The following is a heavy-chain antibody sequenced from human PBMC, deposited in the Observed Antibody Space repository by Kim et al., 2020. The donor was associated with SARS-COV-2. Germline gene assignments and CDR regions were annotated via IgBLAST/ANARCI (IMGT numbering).Heavy chain of an antibody. J-gene: IGHJ4*02. V-gene: IGHV4-59*12. Sequence: SETLSLTCNVSGGSISTYYWNWIRQPPGKGLEWIGFVYYSGVTKYNPSLKNRLTISRDTSKNHFSLSLTSVTAADTAVYYCATFGSSYGSGTYFDYWGQGARVTVSS. CDR3: ATFGSSYGSGTYFDY. CDR2: VYYSGVT. D-gene: IGHD3-10*01. CDR1: GGSISTYY.